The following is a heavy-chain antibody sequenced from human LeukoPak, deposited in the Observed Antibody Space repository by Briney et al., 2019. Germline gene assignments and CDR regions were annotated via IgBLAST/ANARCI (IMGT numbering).Heavy chain of an antibody. V-gene: IGHV3-7*01. CDR2: IKRDGSEK. CDR1: GFTFSSYW. D-gene: IGHD4-17*01. J-gene: IGHJ6*02. Sequence: GGSLRLSCAASGFTFSSYWMSWVRQAPGAGLEWVANIKRDGSEKYYVDSVKGRFTISRDNAKNSLYLQMNSLRAEDTAVYYCARSYGDYGKDYYGMDVWGQGTTVTVSS. CDR3: ARSYGDYGKDYYGMDV.